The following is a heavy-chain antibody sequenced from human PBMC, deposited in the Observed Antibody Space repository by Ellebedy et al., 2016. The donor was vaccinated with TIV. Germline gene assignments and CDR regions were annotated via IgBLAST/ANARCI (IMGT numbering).Heavy chain of an antibody. CDR1: GGSLRSYY. CDR3: AAGWVPAAPPQP. J-gene: IGHJ5*02. Sequence: MPSETLSLTCTVSGGSLRSYYWRWIRQPAGKGLACIGRIYTSGSTNYNPSLQSRVTMSVDTSKNQFSLKLSSVTAADTAVYYCAAGWVPAAPPQPWGQGTLVTVSS. D-gene: IGHD2-2*01. CDR2: IYTSGST. V-gene: IGHV4-4*07.